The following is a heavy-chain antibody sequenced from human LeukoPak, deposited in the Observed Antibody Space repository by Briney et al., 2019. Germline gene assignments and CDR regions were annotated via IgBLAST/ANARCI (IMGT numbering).Heavy chain of an antibody. Sequence: PSETLSLTCTVSGGSISSYYWSWIRQPPGKGLEWIGYIFYSGSTNYNPSLKSRVTISVDTSKNQFSLKLSSVTAADTAVYHCARAIAARYMDVWGKGTTVTVSS. CDR2: IFYSGST. V-gene: IGHV4-59*01. D-gene: IGHD6-6*01. CDR3: ARAIAARYMDV. J-gene: IGHJ6*03. CDR1: GGSISSYY.